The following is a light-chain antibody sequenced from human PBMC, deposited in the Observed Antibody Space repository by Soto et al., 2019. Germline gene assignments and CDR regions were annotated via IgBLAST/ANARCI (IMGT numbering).Light chain of an antibody. CDR1: SSDVGGYNY. Sequence: QSALTQPASVSGSPGQSITISCTGTSSDVGGYNYVSWYQQHPGKAPKLMIYDVSNRPSGVSNRFSGSKSGNTASLTISGLQAEDEADYYCSSYTSSSTLRPVFGGGTKLTVL. CDR2: DVS. J-gene: IGLJ2*01. V-gene: IGLV2-14*01. CDR3: SSYTSSSTLRPV.